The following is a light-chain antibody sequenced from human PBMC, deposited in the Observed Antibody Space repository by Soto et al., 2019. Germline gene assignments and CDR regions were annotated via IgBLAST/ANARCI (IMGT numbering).Light chain of an antibody. Sequence: QSALTQPASVSGSPGQSITISCTGTSSDVGNYNYVSWYQHHPGKAPKLIIYDVSNRPSGVSNRFSGSKSDNTASLTISGLQSEDEADYYCSSYTSRSTLVFGGGTQLTVL. CDR1: SSDVGNYNY. CDR2: DVS. V-gene: IGLV2-14*03. CDR3: SSYTSRSTLV. J-gene: IGLJ7*01.